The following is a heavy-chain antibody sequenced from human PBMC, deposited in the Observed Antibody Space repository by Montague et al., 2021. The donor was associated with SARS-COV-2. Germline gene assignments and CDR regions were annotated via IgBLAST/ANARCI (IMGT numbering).Heavy chain of an antibody. V-gene: IGHV4-59*01. CDR1: GGSISSYY. CDR3: ARHYYDSNTLSRDRVLYWFYYYYYMDV. CDR2: IYYSGST. D-gene: IGHD3-22*01. Sequence: SETLSLTCTVSGGSISSYYWSWIRQPPGKGLEWIGYIYYSGSTNYNPSLKSRVTISVDTSKNQFSLKLSSVTAADTAVYYCARHYYDSNTLSRDRVLYWFYYYYYMDVWGKGTTVTVSS. J-gene: IGHJ6*03.